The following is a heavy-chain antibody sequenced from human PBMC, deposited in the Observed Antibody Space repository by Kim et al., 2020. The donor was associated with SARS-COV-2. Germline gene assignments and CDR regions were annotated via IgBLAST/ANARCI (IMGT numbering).Heavy chain of an antibody. Sequence: ASVKVSCKASGYTFTSYAMHWVRQAPGQRLEWMGWINAGNGNTKYSQKFQGRVTITRDTSASTAYMELSSLRSEDTAVYYCARGPGDTAMVTDYWGQGTLVTVSS. CDR2: INAGNGNT. CDR3: ARGPGDTAMVTDY. J-gene: IGHJ4*02. CDR1: GYTFTSYA. D-gene: IGHD5-18*01. V-gene: IGHV1-3*01.